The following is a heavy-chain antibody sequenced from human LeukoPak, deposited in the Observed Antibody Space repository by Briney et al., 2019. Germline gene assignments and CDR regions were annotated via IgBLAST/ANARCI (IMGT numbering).Heavy chain of an antibody. CDR3: AKRGGGNFFDC. CDR1: GFTFSDYE. CDR2: ITATGTNT. D-gene: IGHD3-10*01. V-gene: IGHV3-23*01. J-gene: IGHJ4*02. Sequence: GGSLRLSCAASGFTFSDYEMNWVRQAPGKGLEWVSAITATGTNTYYADSVKGRFTISRDNSKNTLYLQMNSLRAEDTAVYYCAKRGGGNFFDCWGQGTLVTVSS.